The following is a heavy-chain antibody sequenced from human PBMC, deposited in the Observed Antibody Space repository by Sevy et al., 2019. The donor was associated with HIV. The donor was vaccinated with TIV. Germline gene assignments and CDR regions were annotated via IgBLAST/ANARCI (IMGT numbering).Heavy chain of an antibody. CDR3: ARVSPIYYYYMDV. V-gene: IGHV4-59*01. Sequence: SETLSLTCTVSGGSISSYYWSWIRQPPGKGLEWIGYIYYSGSTNYNPSLKSRVTISVDTSKNQFSLKLSSVTAADTAVYYCARVSPIYYYYMDVWGKGTTVTVSS. J-gene: IGHJ6*03. CDR1: GGSISSYY. CDR2: IYYSGST.